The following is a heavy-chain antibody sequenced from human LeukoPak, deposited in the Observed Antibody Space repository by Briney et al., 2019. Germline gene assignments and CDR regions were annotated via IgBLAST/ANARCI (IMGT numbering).Heavy chain of an antibody. J-gene: IGHJ4*02. CDR1: GFTFSSYS. D-gene: IGHD4-17*01. Sequence: PGGSLRLSCVASGFTFSSYSMNWVRQAPGKGLEWVSYISSSGSTIYYADSVKGRFTISRDNAKNSLYLQMNSLRAEDTAVYYCARRLRRNYFDYWGQGTLVTVSS. V-gene: IGHV3-48*04. CDR2: ISSSGSTI. CDR3: ARRLRRNYFDY.